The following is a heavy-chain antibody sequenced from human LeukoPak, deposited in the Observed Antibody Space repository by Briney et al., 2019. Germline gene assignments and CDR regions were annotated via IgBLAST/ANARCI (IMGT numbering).Heavy chain of an antibody. CDR1: GFTFSSYG. J-gene: IGHJ4*02. CDR2: ISYDGSNK. V-gene: IGHV3-30*18. Sequence: GGSLRLSCAASGFTFSSYGMHWVRQAPGKGLEWVAVISYDGSNKYYADSVKGRFTISRDNSKNTLYLQMDSLRAEDTAVYYCAKVPSRLAAAFAVDYWGQGTLVTVSS. D-gene: IGHD6-13*01. CDR3: AKVPSRLAAAFAVDY.